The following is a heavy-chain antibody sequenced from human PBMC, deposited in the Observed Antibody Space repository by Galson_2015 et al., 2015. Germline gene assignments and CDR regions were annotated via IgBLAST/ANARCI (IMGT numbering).Heavy chain of an antibody. Sequence: TLSLPCAVSGGSISSGGYYWSWIRQHPGKGLEWIGYIYYSGSTYYNPSLKSRVTISVDTSKNQFSLKLSSVTAADTAVYYCARDSCSSTSCYASYFDLWGRGTLVTVSS. CDR3: ARDSCSSTSCYASYFDL. D-gene: IGHD2-2*01. CDR1: GGSISSGGYY. J-gene: IGHJ2*01. CDR2: IYYSGST. V-gene: IGHV4-31*11.